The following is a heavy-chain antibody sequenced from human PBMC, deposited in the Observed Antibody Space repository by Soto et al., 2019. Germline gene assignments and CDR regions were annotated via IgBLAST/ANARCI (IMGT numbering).Heavy chain of an antibody. J-gene: IGHJ4*02. CDR1: GFTVSSNY. D-gene: IGHD6-19*01. CDR2: IYSGGGT. Sequence: EVQLVESGGGLVQPGGSLRLSCAASGFTVSSNYMSWVRRAQGKGLEWVSVIYSGGGTYYADSVKGRFTISRDNSKNTLYLQMNSLRAEDTAVYYCARVGYNSGWLRNWGQGTLVTVSS. CDR3: ARVGYNSGWLRN. V-gene: IGHV3-66*01.